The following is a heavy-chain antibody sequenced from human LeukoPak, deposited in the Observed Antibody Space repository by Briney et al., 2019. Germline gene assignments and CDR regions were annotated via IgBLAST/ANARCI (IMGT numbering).Heavy chain of an antibody. Sequence: GGSLRLSCAASGFTFSSYGMHWVRQAPGKGLEWVAVIWYDGSNKYYADSVKGRFTISRDNSKNTLYLQMNSLRDEDTAVYYCARPTSYDYVWGSYRLDYWGQGTLVTVSS. CDR1: GFTFSSYG. J-gene: IGHJ4*02. CDR3: ARPTSYDYVWGSYRLDY. V-gene: IGHV3-33*01. CDR2: IWYDGSNK. D-gene: IGHD3-16*02.